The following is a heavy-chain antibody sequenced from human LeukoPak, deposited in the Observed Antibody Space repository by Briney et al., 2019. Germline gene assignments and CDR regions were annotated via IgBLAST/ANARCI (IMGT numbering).Heavy chain of an antibody. CDR2: IIPIFGTA. CDR3: AISGAEWVVTYAFDI. CDR1: GGTFSSYA. Sequence: SVKVSCKASGGTFSSYAISWVRQAPGQGLEWMGGIIPIFGTANYAQKFQGRVTITADESTSTAYMELSSLRCEGTAVYYCAISGAEWVVTYAFDIWGQGTMVTVSS. J-gene: IGHJ3*02. D-gene: IGHD2-21*02. V-gene: IGHV1-69*13.